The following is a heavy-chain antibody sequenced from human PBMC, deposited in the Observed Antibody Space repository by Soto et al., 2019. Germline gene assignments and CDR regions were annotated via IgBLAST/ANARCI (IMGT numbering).Heavy chain of an antibody. V-gene: IGHV3-30*18. CDR2: ISYDGSNK. CDR3: AKAAYYYDSSGYYLNWFDP. CDR1: GFTFSSYG. Sequence: GGSLRLCCAASGFTFSSYGMHWVRQAPGKGLQWGAVISYDGSNKYYADSVKGRFTLSSDNSKTTLYLQMTSLRAEDTAVYYCAKAAYYYDSSGYYLNWFDPWGQGT. D-gene: IGHD3-22*01. J-gene: IGHJ5*02.